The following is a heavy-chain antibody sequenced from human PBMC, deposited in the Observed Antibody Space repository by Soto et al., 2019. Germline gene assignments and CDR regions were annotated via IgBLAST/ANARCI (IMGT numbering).Heavy chain of an antibody. D-gene: IGHD3-10*01. CDR3: ARGGITMVRGDAGWFDP. J-gene: IGHJ5*02. V-gene: IGHV4-34*01. CDR2: INHSGST. CDR1: GGSFSGYY. Sequence: PSETPSLTCAVYGGSFSGYYWSWIRQPPGKGLEWIGEINHSGSTNYNPSLKSRVTISVDTSKNQFSLKLSSVTAADTAVYYCARGGITMVRGDAGWFDPWGQGTLVTVSS.